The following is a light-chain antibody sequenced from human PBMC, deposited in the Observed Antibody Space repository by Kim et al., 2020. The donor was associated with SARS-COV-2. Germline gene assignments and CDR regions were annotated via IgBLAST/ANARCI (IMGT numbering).Light chain of an antibody. CDR2: AAS. CDR1: QSINTY. V-gene: IGKV1-39*01. Sequence: DIQMTQSPSSLAASVGDRVTIACRASQSINTYLNWYQQKPGKAPKLLIYAASTLQSGVPSRFSGSGSGTDFTLTISSLQPEVFATYYCQQSHTAPLLTFGGGTKVDIK. CDR3: QQSHTAPLLT. J-gene: IGKJ4*01.